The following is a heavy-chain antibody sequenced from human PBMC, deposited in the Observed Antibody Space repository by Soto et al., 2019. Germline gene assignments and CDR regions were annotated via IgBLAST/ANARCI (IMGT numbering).Heavy chain of an antibody. CDR3: AREARGYYYGSGSYSTFDY. J-gene: IGHJ4*02. CDR1: GGSISSYY. Sequence: SETLSLTCTVSGGSISSYYWSWIRQPPGKGLEWIGYIYYSGSTNYNPSLKSRVTISVDTSKNQFSLKLSSVTAADTAVYYCAREARGYYYGSGSYSTFDYWGQGTLVTVSS. D-gene: IGHD3-10*01. V-gene: IGHV4-59*01. CDR2: IYYSGST.